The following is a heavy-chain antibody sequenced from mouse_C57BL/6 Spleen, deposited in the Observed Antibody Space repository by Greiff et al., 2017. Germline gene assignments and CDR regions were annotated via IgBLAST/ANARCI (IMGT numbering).Heavy chain of an antibody. V-gene: IGHV1-26*01. CDR1: GYTFTDYY. J-gene: IGHJ3*01. CDR2: INPNNGGT. Sequence: EVQLQQSGPELVKPGASVKISCKASGYTFTDYYMNWVKQSHGKSLEWIGDINPNNGGTSYNQKFKGKATLTVDKSSSTAYMELRSLTSEDSAVYYCARREDYYGSSYGAYWGQGTLVTVSA. D-gene: IGHD1-1*01. CDR3: ARREDYYGSSYGAY.